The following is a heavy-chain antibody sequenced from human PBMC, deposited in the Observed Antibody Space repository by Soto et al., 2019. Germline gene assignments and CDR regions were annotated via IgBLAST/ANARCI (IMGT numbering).Heavy chain of an antibody. CDR2: INPNSGGT. V-gene: IGHV1-2*02. D-gene: IGHD3-3*01. J-gene: IGHJ4*02. CDR1: GYTFTGYY. Sequence: GASVKVSCKASGYTFTGYYMHWVRQAPGQGLEWMGWINPNSGGTNYAQKFQGRVTMTRDTSISTAYMELSRLRSDDTAVYYCASSPVWSGYYSSVGYFDYWGQGTLVTVS. CDR3: ASSPVWSGYYSSVGYFDY.